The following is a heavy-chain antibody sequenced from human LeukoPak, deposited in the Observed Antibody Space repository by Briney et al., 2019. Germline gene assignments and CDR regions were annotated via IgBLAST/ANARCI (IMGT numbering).Heavy chain of an antibody. J-gene: IGHJ4*02. Sequence: ASVKVSCKASGYTFTSYGISWVRQAPGQGLEWMGWISAYNGNTNYAQKLQGRVTMTTDTSTSTAYMELRSLRSDDTAVYYCARNLMGSWYYDSSGYYYWGQGTLVTVSS. V-gene: IGHV1-18*01. CDR1: GYTFTSYG. D-gene: IGHD3-22*01. CDR2: ISAYNGNT. CDR3: ARNLMGSWYYDSSGYYY.